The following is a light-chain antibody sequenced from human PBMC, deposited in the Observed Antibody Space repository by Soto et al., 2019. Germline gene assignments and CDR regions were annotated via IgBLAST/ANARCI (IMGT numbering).Light chain of an antibody. CDR1: QSVSSIY. V-gene: IGKV3-20*01. CDR3: QQYGSSRWT. J-gene: IGKJ1*01. CDR2: GAS. Sequence: EMVLTQSPGTLSLSPGERATLSCRASQSVSSIYLAWYQQKPGQAPRLLIYGASSRATCIPDRFSGSVAGTDFTLTISRLEPEDFAVYYCQQYGSSRWTFVQGTKVEI.